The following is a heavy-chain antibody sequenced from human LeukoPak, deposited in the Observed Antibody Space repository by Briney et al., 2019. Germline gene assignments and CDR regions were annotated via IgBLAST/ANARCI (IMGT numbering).Heavy chain of an antibody. CDR1: GYTFSSHG. D-gene: IGHD3-16*02. V-gene: IGHV1-18*01. J-gene: IGHJ4*02. Sequence: ASVKVSCKAYGYTFSSHGISWVRQAPGQELEWMGWISAYNGNINSAQKLQGRLTMTTDTSTNTAYMELRGLRSDDTAVYYCARDWVRYCSTASCLLQFDSWGQGTLVTVSS. CDR2: ISAYNGNI. CDR3: ARDWVRYCSTASCLLQFDS.